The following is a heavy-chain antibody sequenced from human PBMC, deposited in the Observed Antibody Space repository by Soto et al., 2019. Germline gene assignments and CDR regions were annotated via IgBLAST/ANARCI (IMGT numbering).Heavy chain of an antibody. V-gene: IGHV4-30-4*01. CDR3: GRKGGQAFDGLFYFGS. Sequence: QVQLQESGPGLVKPSQTLSLTCTVSGVSTRSDNYWSWIRQPPGKGLEWIGHIYYSGNTDSYPSPMKRLVITTDTSKHKSSLKPMSRTGAETAVFFCGRKGGQAFDGLFYFGSWGQGSLVTVSS. J-gene: IGHJ4*02. CDR2: IYYSGNT. D-gene: IGHD3-9*01. CDR1: GVSTRSDNY.